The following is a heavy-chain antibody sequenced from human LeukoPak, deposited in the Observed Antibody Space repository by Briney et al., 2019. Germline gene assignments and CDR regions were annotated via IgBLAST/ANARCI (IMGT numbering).Heavy chain of an antibody. V-gene: IGHV3-30*18. D-gene: IGHD5-24*01. Sequence: GGSLRLSCAASGFTFSSYGMHWVRQAPGKGLEWVAVTSYDGSNKYYADSVKGRFTISRDNSKNTLYLQMNSLRAEDTAVYYCAKGEMATMYYFDYWGQGTLVTVSS. CDR2: TSYDGSNK. J-gene: IGHJ4*02. CDR3: AKGEMATMYYFDY. CDR1: GFTFSSYG.